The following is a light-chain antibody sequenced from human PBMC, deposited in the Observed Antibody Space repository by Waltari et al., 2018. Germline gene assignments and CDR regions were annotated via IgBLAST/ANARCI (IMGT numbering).Light chain of an antibody. CDR3: QQRSKWPIT. J-gene: IGKJ5*01. Sequence: EIVLTQSPATLSLSPGERATLSCRASQSVSSSLGWYQQRPAQAPSLLIDDASSRATGIPARFSGSGSGTDFTLTISSLEPEDFAVYYCQQRSKWPITFGQGTRLEIK. V-gene: IGKV3-11*01. CDR1: QSVSSS. CDR2: DAS.